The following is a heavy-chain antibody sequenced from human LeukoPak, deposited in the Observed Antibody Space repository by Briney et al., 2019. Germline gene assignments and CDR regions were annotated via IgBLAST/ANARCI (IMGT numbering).Heavy chain of an antibody. CDR3: ARDYTVSRYYYFYGMDV. CDR2: IYYSGNT. D-gene: IGHD3-16*01. Sequence: SETLPLTCTVSSGSISSYYWSWIRQPPGKGLEWIGYIYYSGNTNCNPSLKSRVTISVDTSKDQFSLRLSSVTTADTAVYYCARDYTVSRYYYFYGMDVWGQGTTVTVSS. CDR1: SGSISSYY. V-gene: IGHV4-59*01. J-gene: IGHJ6*02.